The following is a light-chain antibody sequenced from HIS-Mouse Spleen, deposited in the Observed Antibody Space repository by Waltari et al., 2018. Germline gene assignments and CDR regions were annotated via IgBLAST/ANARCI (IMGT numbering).Light chain of an antibody. Sequence: SYELTQPPSVSVSPGQTARITCSGDALPKKYAYWYQQKPGQAPVLVIYEDSKRPSGLPEGFSGSSSGTMATLTISGAQVEDEADYYCYSTDSSGNHRVFGGGTKLTVL. CDR3: YSTDSSGNHRV. CDR1: ALPKKY. V-gene: IGLV3-10*01. J-gene: IGLJ2*01. CDR2: EDS.